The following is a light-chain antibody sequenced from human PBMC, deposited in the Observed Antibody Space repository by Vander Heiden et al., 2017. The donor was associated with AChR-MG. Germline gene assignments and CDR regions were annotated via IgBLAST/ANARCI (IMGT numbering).Light chain of an antibody. V-gene: IGKV3-20*01. CDR1: QSDSYNP. CDR3: QRHGGSQGYI. J-gene: IGKJ2*01. Sequence: IVFTHSPATLPLSPGERATLPCRPSQSDSYNPLVWYPQKPGQAPRLLIYGASSRATSIPDRFSGSGCGAEFTLPVTRMEQEDFAVYYCQRHGGSQGYIYGRGTKLEL. CDR2: GAS.